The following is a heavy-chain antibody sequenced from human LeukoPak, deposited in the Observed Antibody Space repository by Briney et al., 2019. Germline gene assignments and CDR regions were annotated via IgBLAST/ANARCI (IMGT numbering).Heavy chain of an antibody. V-gene: IGHV4-59*12. D-gene: IGHD2-2*01. CDR3: ARRPLRFCSSTSCHPFDY. CDR2: IYYSGST. CDR1: GGSISSYY. J-gene: IGHJ4*02. Sequence: PSETLSLTCTGSGGSISSYYWSWIRQPPGKGLEWIGYIYYSGSTNYNPSLKSRVTISVDTSKNQFSLKLSSVTAADTAVYYCARRPLRFCSSTSCHPFDYWGQGTLVTVSS.